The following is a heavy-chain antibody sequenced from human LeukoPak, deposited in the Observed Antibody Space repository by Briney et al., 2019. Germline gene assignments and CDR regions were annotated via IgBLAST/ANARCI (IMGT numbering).Heavy chain of an antibody. Sequence: PSETLSLTCAVYCGSFSGYYWSWIRQPPGKELEWIGEINHSGSTIYNPSLKSRITISVDTSKNQFSLKLRSVTAADTAVYYCARVLPGDYVWYFDYWGQGTLVTVSS. CDR2: INHSGST. V-gene: IGHV4-34*01. D-gene: IGHD3-16*01. J-gene: IGHJ4*02. CDR1: CGSFSGYY. CDR3: ARVLPGDYVWYFDY.